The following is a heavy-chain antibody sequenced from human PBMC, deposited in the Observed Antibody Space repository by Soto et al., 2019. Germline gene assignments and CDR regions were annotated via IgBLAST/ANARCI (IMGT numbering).Heavy chain of an antibody. V-gene: IGHV4-39*02. D-gene: IGHD1-20*01. CDR3: ARRERYYNWLEP. Sequence: PSETLSLTCTVSGGSIISSGYYWDWIRQPPGKGLEWIASIFHDGSTYYNPSLKSRVTISVDTSKNHLSLKLSSVTAADAALYYCARRERYYNWLEPWGQGTLVTVSS. CDR2: IFHDGST. J-gene: IGHJ5*02. CDR1: GGSIISSGYY.